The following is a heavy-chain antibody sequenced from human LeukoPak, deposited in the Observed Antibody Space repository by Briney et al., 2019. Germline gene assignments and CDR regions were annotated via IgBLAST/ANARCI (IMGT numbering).Heavy chain of an antibody. CDR2: ISAYNGNT. CDR1: GYTFTSYG. CDR3: ARDEIRYGSGSYCLATDY. Sequence: GASVKVSCKASGYTFTSYGISWVRQAPGQGLEWMGWISAYNGNTKYAQKLQGRVTMTTDTSTSTAYMELRSLRSDDTAVYYCARDEIRYGSGSYCLATDYWGQGTLVTVSS. D-gene: IGHD3-10*01. J-gene: IGHJ4*02. V-gene: IGHV1-18*01.